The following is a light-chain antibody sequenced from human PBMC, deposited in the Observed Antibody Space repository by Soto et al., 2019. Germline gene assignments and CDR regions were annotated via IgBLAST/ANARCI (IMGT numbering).Light chain of an antibody. J-gene: IGKJ1*01. CDR1: QSVGSTY. CDR3: QQYGDSPWT. V-gene: IGKV3-20*01. CDR2: GAS. Sequence: EIVLTQSPYTLSLSPGERATLSCRARQSVGSTYLAWYQQKPGQAPRLLIYGASSRATGIPDRFSGSGSGTDFTLTISRLEPEDFAVYYCQQYGDSPWTFGQGTKVDIK.